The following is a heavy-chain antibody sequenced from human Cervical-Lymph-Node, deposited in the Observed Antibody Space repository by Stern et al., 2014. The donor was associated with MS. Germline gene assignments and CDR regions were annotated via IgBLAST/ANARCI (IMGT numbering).Heavy chain of an antibody. Sequence: QLQLQESGPGLVKPSDTLSLTCTVSGGSVTSDDYYWNWIRQPPGKGLDXIGYISGTGSTHYSPSHRSRVTISRETSKNQFSLKLTSVTAADTAVYYCAKTVAVYGDPPFDSWGQGTLVAVTS. CDR3: AKTVAVYGDPPFDS. CDR1: GGSVTSDDYY. J-gene: IGHJ4*02. CDR2: ISGTGST. D-gene: IGHD4-17*01. V-gene: IGHV4-61*08.